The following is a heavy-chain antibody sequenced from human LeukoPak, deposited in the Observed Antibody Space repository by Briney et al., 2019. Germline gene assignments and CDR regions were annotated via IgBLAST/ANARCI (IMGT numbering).Heavy chain of an antibody. CDR2: ISYDGSNK. V-gene: IGHV3-30-3*01. CDR1: GFTFSSYA. J-gene: IGHJ6*02. CDR3: ARALDDILTGSHYYYYYGMDV. Sequence: GGSLRLSCAASGFTFSSYAMHWVRQAPGKGLEWVAVISYDGSNKYYADSVKGRFTISRDNSKNTLYLQMNSLRAEDTAVYYCARALDDILTGSHYYYYYGMDVWGQGTTVTVSS. D-gene: IGHD3-9*01.